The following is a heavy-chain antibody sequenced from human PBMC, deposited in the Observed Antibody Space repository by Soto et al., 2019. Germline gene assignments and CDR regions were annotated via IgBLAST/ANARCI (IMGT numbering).Heavy chain of an antibody. J-gene: IGHJ3*02. Sequence: GGSLRLSCAASGFTFSSYAMSWVRQAPGKGLEWVSAISGSGRSTYYADSVEGRFTISRDNSKNTLYLQMNSLSAEDTDVYYCAKLYSSSWWDAFDIWGQGTMVTVSS. V-gene: IGHV3-23*01. CDR1: GFTFSSYA. CDR3: AKLYSSSWWDAFDI. CDR2: ISGSGRST. D-gene: IGHD6-13*01.